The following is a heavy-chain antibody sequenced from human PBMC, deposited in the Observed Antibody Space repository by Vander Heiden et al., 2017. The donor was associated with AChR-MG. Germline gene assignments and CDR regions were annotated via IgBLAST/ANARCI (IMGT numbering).Heavy chain of an antibody. CDR3: ARDLDTAMVGGYYYGMDV. D-gene: IGHD5-18*01. Sequence: EVQLVESGGGLVKPGGSLRLSCAASGFTFSSYSLNWVRQAPGKGLEWVSSISSSSSYIYYADSVKGRFTISRDNAKNSLYLQMNSLRAEDTAVYYCARDLDTAMVGGYYYGMDVWGQGTTVTVSS. CDR2: ISSSSSYI. J-gene: IGHJ6*02. CDR1: GFTFSSYS. V-gene: IGHV3-21*01.